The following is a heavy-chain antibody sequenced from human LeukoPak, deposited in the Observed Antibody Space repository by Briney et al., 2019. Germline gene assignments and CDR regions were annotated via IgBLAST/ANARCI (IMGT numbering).Heavy chain of an antibody. D-gene: IGHD2/OR15-2a*01. J-gene: IGHJ3*02. CDR1: GFTFSSST. V-gene: IGHV3-21*01. CDR2: ISSSSTYI. CDR3: ARDFLNAIDI. Sequence: GGSLRLSCAASGFTFSSSTMTWVRQSPGKGLEWVSSISSSSTYIYYADSVKGRFITSRDNAKNSLYLQMNSLRAEDTAVFYCARDFLNAIDIWGQGTMVTVSS.